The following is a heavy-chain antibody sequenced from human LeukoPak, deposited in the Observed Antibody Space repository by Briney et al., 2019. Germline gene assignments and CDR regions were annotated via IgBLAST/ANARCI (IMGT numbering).Heavy chain of an antibody. D-gene: IGHD4-23*01. V-gene: IGHV4-61*02. CDR3: ARVGLGGISFFDP. J-gene: IGHJ5*02. Sequence: SRTLSLTCTVSGGSISSGSYYWSWIRQPAGKGLEWIGRIYSSGSTNYNPSLKSRVTMSVDTSKNQFSLKLSSVAAADTAVYYCARVGLGGISFFDPWGQGTLVTVSS. CDR1: GGSISSGSYY. CDR2: IYSSGST.